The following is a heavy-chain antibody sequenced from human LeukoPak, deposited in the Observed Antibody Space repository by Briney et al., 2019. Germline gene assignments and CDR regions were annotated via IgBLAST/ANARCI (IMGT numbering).Heavy chain of an antibody. Sequence: GGSLRLSCAASGFTFDDYAMHWVRQAPGKGLEWVSGISWNSGSIGYADSVKGRFTISRDNAKNSLYLQMNSLRAEDTALYYCAKDIGGSSWQTFAYWAREPWSPSPQ. J-gene: IGHJ4*02. CDR3: AKDIGGSSWQTFAY. D-gene: IGHD6-13*01. V-gene: IGHV3-9*01. CDR2: ISWNSGSI. CDR1: GFTFDDYA.